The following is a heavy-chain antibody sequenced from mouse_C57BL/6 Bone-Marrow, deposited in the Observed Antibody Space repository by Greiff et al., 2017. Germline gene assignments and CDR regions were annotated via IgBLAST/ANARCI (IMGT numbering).Heavy chain of an antibody. CDR1: GYTFTSYW. V-gene: IGHV1-64*01. CDR2: IHPNSGST. D-gene: IGHD2-2*01. J-gene: IGHJ2*01. Sequence: QVHVKQPGAELVKPGASVKLSCKASGYTFTSYWMHWVKQRPGQGLEWIGMIHPNSGSTNYNEKFKSKATLTVDKSSSTAYMQLSSLTSEDSAVYYCARVWLRYYFDYWGQGTTLTVAS. CDR3: ARVWLRYYFDY.